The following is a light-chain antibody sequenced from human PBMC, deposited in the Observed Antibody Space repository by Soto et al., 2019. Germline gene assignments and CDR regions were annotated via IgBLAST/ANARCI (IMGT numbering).Light chain of an antibody. J-gene: IGLJ3*02. CDR2: SSD. V-gene: IGLV1-44*01. Sequence: QSVLTQPPSASGTPGQRVTISCSGSSSNIGSNTVNWYQQLPGAAPKLLIYSSDQRPSGVPDRFSGSKSGTSASLANSGLRSEDEADYYCAAWDDSLNGVVFGGGTKLTVL. CDR3: AAWDDSLNGVV. CDR1: SSNIGSNT.